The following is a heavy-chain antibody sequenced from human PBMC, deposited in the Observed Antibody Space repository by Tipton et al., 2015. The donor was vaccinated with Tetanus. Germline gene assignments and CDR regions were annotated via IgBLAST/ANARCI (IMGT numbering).Heavy chain of an antibody. V-gene: IGHV3-15*01. CDR3: STSGPGVSGGDY. D-gene: IGHD3-16*01. CDR2: IKSKLDGGAI. CDR1: GFTFSEFTFADAW. J-gene: IGHJ4*02. Sequence: SLRLSCAASGFTFSEFTFADAWMSWVRRAPGKGLEWIGRIKSKLDGGAIDYAAPMEGRLIISRDDSQNAVFLQMNSLKPEDTAVYYCSTSGPGVSGGDYWGQGTLVTVSS.